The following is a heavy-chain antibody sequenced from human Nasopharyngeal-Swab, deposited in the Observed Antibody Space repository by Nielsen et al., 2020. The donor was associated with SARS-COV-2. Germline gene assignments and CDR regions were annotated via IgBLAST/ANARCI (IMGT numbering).Heavy chain of an antibody. Sequence: GGSLRLSCAASGFTFSSYSMNWVRQAPGKGLEWVSYISSSSSTIYYADSVKGRFTISRDNAKNSLYLQMNSLRAEDTAVYYCAREHITVVQGGDYWGQGTLVTVSS. V-gene: IGHV3-48*04. CDR2: ISSSSSTI. J-gene: IGHJ4*02. D-gene: IGHD3-10*01. CDR1: GFTFSSYS. CDR3: AREHITVVQGGDY.